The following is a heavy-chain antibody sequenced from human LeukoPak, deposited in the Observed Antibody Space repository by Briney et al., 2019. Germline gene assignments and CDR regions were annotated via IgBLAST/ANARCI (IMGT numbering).Heavy chain of an antibody. CDR2: ISSSSSTI. J-gene: IGHJ4*02. V-gene: IGHV3-48*01. CDR3: AREGDFDY. CDR1: GFTFSSYS. Sequence: PGGSLRLSCAASGFTFSSYSMNWVRQAPGKGLEWVSCISSSSSTIYYADSVKGRFTISRDNAKNSLYLQMNSLRAEDTAVYYCAREGDFDYWGQGTLVTVSS.